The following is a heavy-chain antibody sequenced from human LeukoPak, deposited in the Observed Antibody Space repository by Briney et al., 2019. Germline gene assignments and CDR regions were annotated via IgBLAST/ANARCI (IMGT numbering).Heavy chain of an antibody. CDR3: ARHRSGWLQSSFDY. D-gene: IGHD5-24*01. CDR2: IYYSGST. CDR1: GGSISSSSYY. J-gene: IGHJ4*02. V-gene: IGHV4-39*01. Sequence: SETLSLTCTVSGGSISSSSYYWGWIRQPPGKGLEWIGSIYYSGSTYYNPSLKSRVTISVDTSKNQFSLKLSSVTAADTAVYYCARHRSGWLQSSFDYWGQGTLVTVSS.